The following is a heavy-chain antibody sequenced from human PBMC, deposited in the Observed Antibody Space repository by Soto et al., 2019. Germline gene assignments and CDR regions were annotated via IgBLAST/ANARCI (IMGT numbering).Heavy chain of an antibody. CDR3: ARGSTTVVTPNWFDP. CDR2: IYHSGSA. Sequence: QVQLQESGPGLVRSSGTLSLTCAVSGGSVSSTNLWSWVRQPPGQGLEWIGEIYHSGSANYNPSLKSRVMMSVDKSKNHFSLKLNSVTAADTAVYYCARGSTTVVTPNWFDPWGQGTLVTVSS. D-gene: IGHD4-17*01. J-gene: IGHJ5*02. CDR1: GGSVSSTNL. V-gene: IGHV4-4*02.